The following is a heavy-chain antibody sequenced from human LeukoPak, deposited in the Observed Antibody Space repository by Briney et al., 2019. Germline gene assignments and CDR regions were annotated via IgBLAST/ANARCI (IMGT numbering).Heavy chain of an antibody. CDR3: ARGRYYDFWSGLYYFDY. V-gene: IGHV1-18*01. CDR2: ISAYNGST. J-gene: IGHJ4*02. D-gene: IGHD3-3*01. Sequence: ASVKVSCKASGYTFTSYGISWVRQAPGQGLEWMGWISAYNGSTNYAQKLQGRVTITRNTSISTAYMELSSLRSEDTAVYYCARGRYYDFWSGLYYFDYWGQGTLVTVSS. CDR1: GYTFTSYG.